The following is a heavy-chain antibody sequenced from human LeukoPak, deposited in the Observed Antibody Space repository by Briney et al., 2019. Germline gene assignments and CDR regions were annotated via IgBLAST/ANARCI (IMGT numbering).Heavy chain of an antibody. CDR3: AKSRMGVVGANLDY. V-gene: IGHV3-23*01. J-gene: IGHJ4*02. CDR1: GFTFSSYA. D-gene: IGHD1-26*01. Sequence: TGGSLRLSCAASGFTFSSYAMSWVRQAPGKGLEWVSAISGSGGSTYYADSVKGRFTISRDNSKNTLYLLMNSLRAEDTAIYYCAKSRMGVVGANLDYWGQGTLVTVSS. CDR2: ISGSGGST.